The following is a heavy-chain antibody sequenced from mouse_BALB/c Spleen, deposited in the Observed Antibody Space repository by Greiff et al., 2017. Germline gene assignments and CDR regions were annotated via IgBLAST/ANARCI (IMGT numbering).Heavy chain of an antibody. D-gene: IGHD2-10*01. J-gene: IGHJ4*01. CDR1: GYAFSSYW. CDR2: IYPGDGDT. Sequence: QVQLQQSGAELVRPGSSVRISCKASGYAFSSYWMNWVKQRPGQGLEWIGQIYPGDGDTNYNGKFKGKATLTADKSSSTAYMQLSSLTSEDSAVYFCAAYYGNYDYAMDYWGQGTSVTVAS. CDR3: AAYYGNYDYAMDY. V-gene: IGHV1-80*01.